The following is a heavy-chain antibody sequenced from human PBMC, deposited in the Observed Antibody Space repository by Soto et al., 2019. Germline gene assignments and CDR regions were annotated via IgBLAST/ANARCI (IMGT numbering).Heavy chain of an antibody. CDR3: AREAPWAVAGSSYFDY. CDR2: TSFDGTKK. J-gene: IGHJ4*02. CDR1: GFSFSTYG. V-gene: IGHV3-33*01. Sequence: QEQLVQSGGGVVQPGRSLRLSCAASGFSFSTYGIHWVRQAPGKGLECLAVTSFDGTKKYSSDSVKGRLTVSRDTSNNTVYLRMSSLRVEDTAVYYCAREAPWAVAGSSYFDYWGQGTLVTVSS. D-gene: IGHD6-19*01.